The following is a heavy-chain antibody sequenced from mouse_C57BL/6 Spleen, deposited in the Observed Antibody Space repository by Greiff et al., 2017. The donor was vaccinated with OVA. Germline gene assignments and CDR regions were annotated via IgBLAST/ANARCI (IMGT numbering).Heavy chain of an antibody. D-gene: IGHD2-4*01. CDR1: GFTFSSYT. CDR3: ARHRLSLPFFDY. CDR2: ISGGGGNT. J-gene: IGHJ2*01. V-gene: IGHV5-9*01. Sequence: EVMLVESGGGLVKPGGSLKLSCAASGFTFSSYTMSWVRQTPEKRLEWVATISGGGGNTYYPDSVKGRFTISRDNAKNTLYLQMSSLRSEDTALYYCARHRLSLPFFDYWGQGTTLTVSS.